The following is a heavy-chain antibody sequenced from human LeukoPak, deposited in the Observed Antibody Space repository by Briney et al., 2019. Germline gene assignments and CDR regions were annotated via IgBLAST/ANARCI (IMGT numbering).Heavy chain of an antibody. CDR1: GFTFSSYS. D-gene: IGHD3-9*01. J-gene: IGHJ6*03. CDR2: ISSSSSTI. CDR3: ARVLRYFDWLEGYYMDV. Sequence: GGSLRLSCAASGFTFSSYSMNWVRQAPGKWLEWVSYISSSSSTIYYADSVKGRFTISRDNAKNSLYLQMNSLRAEDTAVYYCARVLRYFDWLEGYYMDVWGKGTTVTVSS. V-gene: IGHV3-48*01.